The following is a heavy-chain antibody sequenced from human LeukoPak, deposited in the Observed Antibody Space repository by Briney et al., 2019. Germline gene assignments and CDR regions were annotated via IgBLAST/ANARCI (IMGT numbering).Heavy chain of an antibody. V-gene: IGHV4-34*01. Sequence: PSETLSLTCAVYGGSSSGYYWSWVRQPPGMGLEWIGEVNLSGVTNYNPSLKSRITMSLDTSKNHFSLKLSSVTAADTAVYYCARPVGGWFDPWGQGTLVTVSS. CDR3: ARPVGGWFDP. J-gene: IGHJ5*02. D-gene: IGHD3-16*01. CDR2: VNLSGVT. CDR1: GGSSSGYY.